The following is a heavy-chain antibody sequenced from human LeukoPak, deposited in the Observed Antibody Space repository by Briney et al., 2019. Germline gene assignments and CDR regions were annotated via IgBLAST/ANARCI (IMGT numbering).Heavy chain of an antibody. J-gene: IGHJ4*02. CDR2: IIPILGIA. CDR1: GGTFSSYA. V-gene: IGHV1-69*04. D-gene: IGHD3-22*01. Sequence: SVKVSCKASGGTFSSYAISWVRRAPGQGLEWMGRIIPILGIANYAQKFQGRVTITADKSTSTAYMELSSLRSEDTAVYYCARVYSYYYDSSGYSPGGYWGQGTLVTVSS. CDR3: ARVYSYYYDSSGYSPGGY.